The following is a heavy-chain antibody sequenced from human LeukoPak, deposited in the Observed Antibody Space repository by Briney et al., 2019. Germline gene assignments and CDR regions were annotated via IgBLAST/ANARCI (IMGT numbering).Heavy chain of an antibody. CDR3: AKSPYSSSWYGPQYYFDY. V-gene: IGHV3-30*18. Sequence: GGSLRLSCAASGFTFSSYWMSWVRQAPGKGLEWVAVISYDGSNKYYADSVKGRFTISRDNSKNTLYLQMNSLRAEDTAVYYCAKSPYSSSWYGPQYYFDYWGQGTLVTVSS. CDR1: GFTFSSYW. J-gene: IGHJ4*02. D-gene: IGHD6-13*01. CDR2: ISYDGSNK.